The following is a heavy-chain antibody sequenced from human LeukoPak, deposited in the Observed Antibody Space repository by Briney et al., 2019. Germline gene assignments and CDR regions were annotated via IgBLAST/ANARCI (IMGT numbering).Heavy chain of an antibody. CDR2: IDSDSRIT. CDR3: ARDSLNVQRKYYFDY. D-gene: IGHD1-1*01. V-gene: IGHV3-48*01. J-gene: IGHJ4*02. CDR1: GFTFSSYP. Sequence: GGSLRLSCAASGFTFSSYPTNWVRQAPGKGLEWVSYIDSDSRITYYADSMKGRFTISRDNAKRSLYLHMSSLRAEDTAVYYCARDSLNVQRKYYFDYWGQGTLVTVSS.